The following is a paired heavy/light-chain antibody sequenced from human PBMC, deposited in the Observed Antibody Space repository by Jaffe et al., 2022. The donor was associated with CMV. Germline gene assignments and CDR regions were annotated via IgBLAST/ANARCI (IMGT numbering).Heavy chain of an antibody. CDR1: GITLSDNY. Sequence: EVQLVESGGGLVQPGGSLEVSCTVSGITLSDNYITWVRQTPGKGLAWVSVTYPDGRTWYADSLEGRFTISRDNSKNTLYLQLNSLRVEDTAVYYCARGRDYGGTLFDYWGQGTLVTVSS. CDR3: ARGRDYGGTLFDY. CDR2: TYPDGRT. D-gene: IGHD4-17*01. J-gene: IGHJ4*02. V-gene: IGHV3-66*01.
Light chain of an antibody. CDR1: QGLSNY. CDR2: AAS. Sequence: DIELTQSPSSLSAFVGDRVAITCRASQGLSNYLAWYQQKPGKAPRLLIYAASTLETGVPSRFSGSGSGTDFTLTISSLQPEDVATYYCQQLNSFTFAGGTKLEIK. J-gene: IGKJ4*01. CDR3: QQLNSFT. V-gene: IGKV1-9*01.